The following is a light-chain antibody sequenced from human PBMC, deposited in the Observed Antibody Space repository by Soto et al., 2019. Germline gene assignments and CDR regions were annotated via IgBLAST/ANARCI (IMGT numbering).Light chain of an antibody. J-gene: IGLJ3*02. CDR3: QTWGTGIPV. CDR1: SGHSDYA. V-gene: IGLV4-69*01. CDR2: LNSDGSH. Sequence: QLVLTQSPSAAASLGASVRLTCTLSSGHSDYAIAWHQQQPEKGPRYLMKLNSDGSHSRGDGLPDRFSGSRSWAERYLTISSLQSEDEADYYCQTWGTGIPVFGGWHKVTV.